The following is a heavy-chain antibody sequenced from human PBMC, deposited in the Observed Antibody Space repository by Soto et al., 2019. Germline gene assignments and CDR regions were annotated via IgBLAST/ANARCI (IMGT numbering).Heavy chain of an antibody. D-gene: IGHD3-22*01. V-gene: IGHV3-7*03. CDR3: ARGIAKIVVDAFDN. CDR2: IKQDGSEK. CDR1: GFTFSSYW. J-gene: IGHJ3*02. Sequence: GGSLRLSCAASGFTFSSYWMSWVRQAPGKGLEWVANIKQDGSEKYYVDSVKGRFTISRDNAKNSLYLQMNSLRAEDTAVYYCARGIAKIVVDAFDNWGQGTMVTVSS.